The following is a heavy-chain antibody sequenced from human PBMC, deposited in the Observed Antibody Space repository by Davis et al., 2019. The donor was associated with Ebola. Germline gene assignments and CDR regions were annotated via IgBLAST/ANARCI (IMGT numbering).Heavy chain of an antibody. D-gene: IGHD1-26*01. Sequence: GESLKISCAASGFTFSTYSMNWVRQSPGKGLEWVSVIYRGGSTYYADSVKGRFTISRDNSKNTLYLQMNGLRVEDTAIYYCAKDTSNIWFDIWGQGTMVTVSS. CDR3: AKDTSNIWFDI. CDR1: GFTFSTYS. J-gene: IGHJ3*02. V-gene: IGHV3-66*01. CDR2: IYRGGST.